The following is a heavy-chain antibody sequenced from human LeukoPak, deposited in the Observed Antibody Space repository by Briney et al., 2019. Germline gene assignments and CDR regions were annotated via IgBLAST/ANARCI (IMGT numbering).Heavy chain of an antibody. Sequence: GRSLRLSCAASGFTFDDYAMHWVRQAPGKGLEWVSGISWNSGSIGYADPVKGRFTISRDNAKNSLYLQMNSLRAEDPALYYRAKAQWAVAAPFDYWGQGTLVTVSS. V-gene: IGHV3-9*01. CDR1: GFTFDDYA. CDR3: AKAQWAVAAPFDY. D-gene: IGHD6-19*01. J-gene: IGHJ4*02. CDR2: ISWNSGSI.